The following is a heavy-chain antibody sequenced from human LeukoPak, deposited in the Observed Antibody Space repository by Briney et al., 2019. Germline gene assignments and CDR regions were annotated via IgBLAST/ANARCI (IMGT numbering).Heavy chain of an antibody. D-gene: IGHD5-12*01. CDR2: IKHSGST. J-gene: IGHJ3*02. CDR1: RGSLSGYY. CDR3: ARAPWDIVATDDAFDI. V-gene: IGHV4-34*01. Sequence: PQTLSLTRAVYRGSLSGYYWSWIRHPPRKGLEWIGEIKHSGSTNYNPSLRSRVTISVDTSKNQFSLKLSSVTAADTAVYYCARAPWDIVATDDAFDIWGQGTMVTVSS.